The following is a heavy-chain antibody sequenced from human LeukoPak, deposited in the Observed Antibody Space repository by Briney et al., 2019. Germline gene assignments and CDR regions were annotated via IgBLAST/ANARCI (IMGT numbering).Heavy chain of an antibody. CDR2: IYSGGST. D-gene: IGHD6-19*01. CDR1: GFTFSSYA. J-gene: IGHJ4*02. CDR3: ARGGSDWPYYFDY. Sequence: GGSLRLSCAASGFTFSSYAMSWVRQAPGKGLEWVSVIYSGGSTYYADFVKGRFTISRDNSKNTLYLQMNSLRAEDTAVYYCARGGSDWPYYFDYWGQGTLVTVSS. V-gene: IGHV3-53*01.